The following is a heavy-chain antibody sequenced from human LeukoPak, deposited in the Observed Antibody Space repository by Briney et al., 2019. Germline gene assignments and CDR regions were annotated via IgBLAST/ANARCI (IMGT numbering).Heavy chain of an antibody. CDR1: GGSISSYY. D-gene: IGHD3-22*01. J-gene: IGHJ4*02. CDR2: IYYSGST. V-gene: IGHV4-59*08. Sequence: SETLSLTCTVSGGSISSYYWSWIRQPPGKGLEWIGYIYYSGSTNYNPSLKSRVTISVDTSKNQFSLKLSSVTAADTAVYYCARATNYYDSSGYYYLFFDYWGQGTLVTVSS. CDR3: ARATNYYDSSGYYYLFFDY.